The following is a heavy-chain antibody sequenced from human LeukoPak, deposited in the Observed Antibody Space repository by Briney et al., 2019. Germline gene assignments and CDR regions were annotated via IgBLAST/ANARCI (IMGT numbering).Heavy chain of an antibody. CDR3: AREGRWVGWFDL. J-gene: IGHJ5*02. V-gene: IGHV3-23*01. CDR1: VFSFSNYA. D-gene: IGHD1-26*01. Sequence: GGSLRLSCSASVFSFSNYAMSWLRQARGKGGQWVAVISSRENSIYYAESVKGRFTVSRDNSRNTLYLQMDSLRADDTATYYCAREGRWVGWFDLWGQGTLLAVSS. CDR2: ISSRENSI.